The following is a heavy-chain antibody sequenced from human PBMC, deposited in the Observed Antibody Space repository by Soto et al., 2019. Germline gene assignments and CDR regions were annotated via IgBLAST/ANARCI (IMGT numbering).Heavy chain of an antibody. V-gene: IGHV3-30-3*01. Sequence: QVQLVESGGGVVQPGRSLRLSCAASGLTFSSYAMHWVRQAPGKGLEWVALISYDGSNKYYADSVKGRFTISRDNSKNTLYLQMNSLRAEDTAVYYCARDKRDLRFLEWSYYFDYWGQGTLVTVSS. J-gene: IGHJ4*02. CDR3: ARDKRDLRFLEWSYYFDY. CDR2: ISYDGSNK. D-gene: IGHD3-3*01. CDR1: GLTFSSYA.